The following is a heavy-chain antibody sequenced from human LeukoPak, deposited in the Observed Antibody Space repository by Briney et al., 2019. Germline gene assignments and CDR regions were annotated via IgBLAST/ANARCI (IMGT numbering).Heavy chain of an antibody. V-gene: IGHV3-7*01. CDR2: IKQDGSEK. Sequence: GGSLRLSCAASGFTFSSHWMSWVRQAPGKGLEWMANIKQDGSEKYYVDSVKGRFTISRDNAKNSLYLQMNSLRAEDTAIYYXXXXRYSSGCYWLDPWGQGTLVTVSS. CDR3: XXXRYSSGCYWLDP. CDR1: GFTFSSHW. D-gene: IGHD6-19*01. J-gene: IGHJ5*02.